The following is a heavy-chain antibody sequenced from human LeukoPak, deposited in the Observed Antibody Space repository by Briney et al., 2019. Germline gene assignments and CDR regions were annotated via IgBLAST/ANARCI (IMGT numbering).Heavy chain of an antibody. D-gene: IGHD2-15*01. V-gene: IGHV1-8*01. CDR3: AREPRADCSGGSCYIPFDY. Sequence: ASVKVSCKASGYTFTSYDINWVRQATGQGLEWMGWMNPNSGNTGYAQKFQGRVTMTTDTSTSTAYMELRSLRSDDTAVYYCAREPRADCSGGSCYIPFDYWGQGTLVTVSS. CDR1: GYTFTSYD. J-gene: IGHJ4*02. CDR2: MNPNSGNT.